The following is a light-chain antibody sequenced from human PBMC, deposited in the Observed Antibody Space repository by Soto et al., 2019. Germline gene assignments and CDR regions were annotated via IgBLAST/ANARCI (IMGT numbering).Light chain of an antibody. Sequence: QSVLTQPPSVSGAPGQRVTISCAGSTSNLGSGYDVHWYQQLPGAAPKLLIYGFFNRPSGIPDRFCGSRSGTSAYQVITGLQAEDEADYCCQSFDSRLSGYVFGTGTKLTVL. CDR3: QSFDSRLSGYV. J-gene: IGLJ1*01. V-gene: IGLV1-40*01. CDR1: TSNLGSGYD. CDR2: GFF.